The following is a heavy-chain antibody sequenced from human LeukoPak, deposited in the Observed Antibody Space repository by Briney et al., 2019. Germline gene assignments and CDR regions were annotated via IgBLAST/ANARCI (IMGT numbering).Heavy chain of an antibody. V-gene: IGHV4-59*01. CDR1: GGSISSYY. D-gene: IGHD3-10*01. CDR2: IYYGGST. CDR3: ARDRFGDSHFDY. Sequence: SETLSLACTVSGGSISSYYWSWIRQPPGKGLEWIGYIYYGGSTNYNPSLKSRVTISVDTSKNQFSLKLSSVTAADTAVYYCARDRFGDSHFDYWGQGTLVTVSS. J-gene: IGHJ4*02.